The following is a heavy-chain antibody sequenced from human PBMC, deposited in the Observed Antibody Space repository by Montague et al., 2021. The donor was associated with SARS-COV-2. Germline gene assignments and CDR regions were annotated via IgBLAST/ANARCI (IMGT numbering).Heavy chain of an antibody. J-gene: IGHJ3*02. CDR1: GGSISSYY. V-gene: IGHV4-59*01. CDR3: ARADINMVRVVNRWAFDI. CDR2: IYYSGST. D-gene: IGHD3-10*01. Sequence: SETLSLTCTVSGGSISSYYWSWIRQPPGKGLEWIGYIYYSGSTNYYPSLKSRVTIPVDTSKNQFSLKLSSVTAADTAVYYCARADINMVRVVNRWAFDIWGQGTMVTVSS.